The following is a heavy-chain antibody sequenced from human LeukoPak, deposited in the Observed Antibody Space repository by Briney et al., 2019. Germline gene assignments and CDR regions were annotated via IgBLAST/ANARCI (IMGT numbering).Heavy chain of an antibody. CDR3: ARGRYCSGGSCYSSPIDV. CDR2: ISAYNGNT. V-gene: IGHV1-18*01. J-gene: IGHJ6*03. D-gene: IGHD2-15*01. Sequence: ASVKVSCKASGYTFTSYGFSWVRQAPGQGLEWMGWISAYNGNTNYAQKLQGRVTMTTDTSTSTAYMELRSLRSDDTAVYYCARGRYCSGGSCYSSPIDVWGKGTTVTVSS. CDR1: GYTFTSYG.